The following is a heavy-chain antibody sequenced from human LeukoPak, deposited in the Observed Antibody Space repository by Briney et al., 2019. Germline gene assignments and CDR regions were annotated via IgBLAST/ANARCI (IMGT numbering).Heavy chain of an antibody. CDR1: GGSFSGYY. Sequence: SETLSLTCAVYGGSFSGYYWSWIRQPPGKGLEWIGEINHSGSTNYNPSLKSRVTISVDTSKNQFSLKLSSVTAADTAVYYRARRGRWGLVSGFDYWGQGTLVTVSS. V-gene: IGHV4-34*01. CDR2: INHSGST. J-gene: IGHJ4*02. CDR3: ARRGRWGLVSGFDY. D-gene: IGHD3/OR15-3a*01.